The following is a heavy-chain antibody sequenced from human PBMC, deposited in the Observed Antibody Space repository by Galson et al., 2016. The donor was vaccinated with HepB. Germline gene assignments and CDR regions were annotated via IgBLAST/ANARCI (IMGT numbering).Heavy chain of an antibody. J-gene: IGHJ4*02. V-gene: IGHV3-33*01. D-gene: IGHD6-13*01. Sequence: SLRLSCAASGFTFNSFGMHWVRQAPGKGLEWVAVIWYDGSNKYYGDSVKGRFTISRDNSKNTLYLQTNSLRAEDTAIYYCAREAPIAAPGANDCWGQGTQVTVSS. CDR3: AREAPIAAPGANDC. CDR1: GFTFNSFG. CDR2: IWYDGSNK.